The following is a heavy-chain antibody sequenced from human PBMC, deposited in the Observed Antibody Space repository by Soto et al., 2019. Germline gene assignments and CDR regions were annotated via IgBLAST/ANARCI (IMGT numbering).Heavy chain of an antibody. CDR3: VIDGSSGWHFDS. CDR1: GFTFSNFW. V-gene: IGHV3-7*01. CDR2: VRQDGSQK. J-gene: IGHJ4*02. D-gene: IGHD6-19*01. Sequence: EVQLVESGGGSVQPGGSLRLSCEASGFTFSNFWMSWIRQVPGKGLEWVANVRQDGSQKYLVDSVKGRFTISRDNAKNSLYLQMNSLRAEDTAVYYCVIDGSSGWHFDSWGQGTLVTVSS.